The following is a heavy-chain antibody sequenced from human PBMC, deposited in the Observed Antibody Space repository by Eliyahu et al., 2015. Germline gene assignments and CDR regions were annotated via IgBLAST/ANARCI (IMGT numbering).Heavy chain of an antibody. V-gene: IGHV4-31*03. CDR2: IYYSGST. D-gene: IGHD3-22*01. CDR3: ARDQVGWLLGMGVYYYYGMDV. Sequence: QVQLQESGPGLVKPSQTLSLTCTVXGGXXSXGGYYWSWXRQHPGXGXEWIGYIYYSGSTYYNPSLKSRVTISVDTSKNQFSLKLSSVTAADTAVYYCARDQVGWLLGMGVYYYYGMDVWGQGTTVTVSS. CDR1: GGXXSXGGYY. J-gene: IGHJ6*02.